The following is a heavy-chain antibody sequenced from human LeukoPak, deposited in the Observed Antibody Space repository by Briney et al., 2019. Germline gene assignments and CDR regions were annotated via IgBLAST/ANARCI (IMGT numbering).Heavy chain of an antibody. CDR2: IYTSGST. CDR3: ARELVYSYGHFDY. CDR1: GGSISSGSYH. D-gene: IGHD5-18*01. J-gene: IGHJ4*02. Sequence: KPSQTLSLNCTVSGGSISSGSYHWKWIRQPPGKALEWIGRIYTSGSTNYNPSLKSRVTISVDTSKNQFSLKLSSVTAADTAVYYCARELVYSYGHFDYWGQGTLVTVSS. V-gene: IGHV4-61*02.